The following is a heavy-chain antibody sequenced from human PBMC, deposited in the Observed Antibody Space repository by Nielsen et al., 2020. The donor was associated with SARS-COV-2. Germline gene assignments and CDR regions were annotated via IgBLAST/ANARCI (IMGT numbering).Heavy chain of an antibody. CDR2: VYLRDSRT. CDR3: SIHIEGPRRIAAAGSYGMDV. J-gene: IGHJ6*02. V-gene: IGHV5-51*01. Sequence: VRQMPGKGLEWMGNVYLRDSRTVYSPSFDGQVTVTVDKSITTAYLQWSSLKASDTAMYYCSIHIEGPRRIAAAGSYGMDVWGQGTTVTVSS. D-gene: IGHD6-13*01.